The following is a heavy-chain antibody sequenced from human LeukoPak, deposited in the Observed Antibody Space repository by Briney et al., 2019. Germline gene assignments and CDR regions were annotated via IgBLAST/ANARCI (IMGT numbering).Heavy chain of an antibody. J-gene: IGHJ4*02. CDR1: GYTFTGYY. Sequence: RASVKVSCKASGYTFTGYYIHWVRQAPGQGLEWMGWTNPNGGGTNYAQNFQGRVTMTRDTSISTAYMELSRLRSDDTAIYYCARENNSGWYRKAAFDYWGQGTLVTVTS. CDR2: TNPNGGGT. D-gene: IGHD6-19*01. V-gene: IGHV1-2*02. CDR3: ARENNSGWYRKAAFDY.